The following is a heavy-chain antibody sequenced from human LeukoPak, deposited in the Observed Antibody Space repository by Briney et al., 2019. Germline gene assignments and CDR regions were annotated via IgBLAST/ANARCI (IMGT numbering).Heavy chain of an antibody. CDR2: IYYSGST. CDR1: GGSISSYY. J-gene: IGHJ5*02. V-gene: IGHV4-59*08. CDR3: ARQFGGYDSGWFDP. Sequence: SETLSLTCTVSGGSISSYYWSWIRQPPGKGLEWIGYIYYSGSTYYNPSLKSRVTISVDTSKNQFSLKLSSVTAADTAVYYCARQFGGYDSGWFDPWGQGTLVTVSS. D-gene: IGHD5-12*01.